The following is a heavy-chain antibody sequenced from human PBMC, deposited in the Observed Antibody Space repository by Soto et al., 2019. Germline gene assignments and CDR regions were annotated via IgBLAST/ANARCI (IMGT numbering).Heavy chain of an antibody. CDR1: GYNFTAYS. V-gene: IGHV1-3*01. CDR3: AREKNTGNDYSFYEVGGYFQH. Sequence: SSKVSCKAPGYNFTAYSTNWVRQSPVQSLQRMGWIHAGNGNTKYSQKFQGRVTMTRDTSTSTVYVGLSSLRSDDTAIYYCAREKNTGNDYSFYEVGGYFQHWGQGTLVTVSS. J-gene: IGHJ1*01. CDR2: IHAGNGNT. D-gene: IGHD2-15*01.